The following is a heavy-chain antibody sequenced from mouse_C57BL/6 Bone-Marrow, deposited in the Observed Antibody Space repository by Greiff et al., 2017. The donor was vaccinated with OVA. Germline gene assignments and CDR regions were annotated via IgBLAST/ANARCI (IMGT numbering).Heavy chain of an antibody. CDR3: TRSYSNYGDFDY. D-gene: IGHD2-5*01. CDR2: IDPETGGT. CDR1: GYTFTDYE. J-gene: IGHJ2*03. V-gene: IGHV1-15*01. Sequence: VQLQQSGAELVRPGASVTLSCKASGYTFTDYEMHWVKQTPVHGLEWIGAIDPETGGTAYNQKFKGKATLTADKSSSTAYMELRSLTSEEAAVYYCTRSYSNYGDFDYWCQGKGLTVTS.